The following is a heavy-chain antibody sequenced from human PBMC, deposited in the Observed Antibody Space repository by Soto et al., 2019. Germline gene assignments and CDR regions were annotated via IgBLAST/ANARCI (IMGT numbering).Heavy chain of an antibody. CDR2: IIPILGIA. J-gene: IGHJ4*02. Sequence: QVQLVQSGAEVKKPGSSVKVSCKASGGTFSSYTISWVRQAPGQGLEWMGRIIPILGIANYAQKFQGRVTLTADKSTSTAYMELSSLGSEDTAVYYWARGESPGSGFDYWGQGTLVTVSS. D-gene: IGHD3-10*01. V-gene: IGHV1-69*02. CDR3: ARGESPGSGFDY. CDR1: GGTFSSYT.